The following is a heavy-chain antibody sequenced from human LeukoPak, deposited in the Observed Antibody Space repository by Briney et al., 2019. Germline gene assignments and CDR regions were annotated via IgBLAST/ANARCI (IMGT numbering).Heavy chain of an antibody. CDR1: GFTFSSYG. J-gene: IGHJ4*02. Sequence: GRSLRLSCAASGFTFSSYGMHWVRQAPGKGLEWVAVISYDGSNKYYADSVKGRFTISRDNSKNTLYLEMNSLRAEDTAVYYCANFGYWGQGTLVTVSS. CDR2: ISYDGSNK. CDR3: ANFGY. V-gene: IGHV3-30*18.